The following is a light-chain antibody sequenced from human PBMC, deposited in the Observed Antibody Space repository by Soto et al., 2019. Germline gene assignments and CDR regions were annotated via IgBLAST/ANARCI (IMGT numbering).Light chain of an antibody. Sequence: DIQLTQSPSFLSASVGDRVTITCRASQGINTYLTWYQQKPGKAPKLLIYSASTLQSGVPSRFSGSGSGTEFTLTIGSLQPEDFASYFCQQLHSFPPTFGQGTKVEI. CDR3: QQLHSFPPT. J-gene: IGKJ1*01. V-gene: IGKV1-9*01. CDR1: QGINTY. CDR2: SAS.